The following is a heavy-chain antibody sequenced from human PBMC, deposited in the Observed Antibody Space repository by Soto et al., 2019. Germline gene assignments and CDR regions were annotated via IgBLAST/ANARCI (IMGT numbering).Heavy chain of an antibody. D-gene: IGHD1-1*01. V-gene: IGHV3-23*01. CDR1: GFIFSDYS. CDR3: AISLGDHWDEYYFHY. Sequence: EVQLLESGGDLVQPGGSLRLSCAVTGFIFSDYSMSWVRQAPGKGLEWVSGISGVGGSTYYADSVKGRFTISRDNSKNTLYLQMNSLRAEDTALYYCAISLGDHWDEYYFHYWGQGTLVTVSS. J-gene: IGHJ4*02. CDR2: ISGVGGST.